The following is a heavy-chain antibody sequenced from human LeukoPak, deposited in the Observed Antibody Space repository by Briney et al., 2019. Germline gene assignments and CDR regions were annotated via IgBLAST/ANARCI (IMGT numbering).Heavy chain of an antibody. CDR1: GGTFSSYA. CDR2: IIPIFGTA. D-gene: IGHD2-2*02. V-gene: IGHV1-69*01. Sequence: SVKVSCKASGGTFSSYAISWVRQAPGQGLEWMGGIIPIFGTANYAQKFQGRVTITADESTSTAYMELSSLRSEDTAAYYCAIQSLGYCSSTSCYTEYYYYGMDVWGQGTTVTVSS. CDR3: AIQSLGYCSSTSCYTEYYYYGMDV. J-gene: IGHJ6*02.